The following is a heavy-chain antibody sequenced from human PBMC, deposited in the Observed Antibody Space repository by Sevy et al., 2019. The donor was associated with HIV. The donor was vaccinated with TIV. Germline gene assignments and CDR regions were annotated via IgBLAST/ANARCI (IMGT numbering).Heavy chain of an antibody. Sequence: GGSLRLSCAASGFVFNDHAMHWVRVVPGKGLEWVSGISWNSRNIGYADSVKGRFTISRDNTRHSVSLEMHSLRPEDTALYYCAKDINRGCDGVNCYSYYYYFYGLDVWGQGTTVTVSS. V-gene: IGHV3-9*01. CDR3: AKDINRGCDGVNCYSYYYYFYGLDV. D-gene: IGHD2-21*01. CDR2: ISWNSRNI. J-gene: IGHJ6*02. CDR1: GFVFNDHA.